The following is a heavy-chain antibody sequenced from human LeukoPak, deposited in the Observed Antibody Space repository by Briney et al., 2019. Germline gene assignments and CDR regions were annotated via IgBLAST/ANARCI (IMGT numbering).Heavy chain of an antibody. CDR3: ARGADILTGYYVRSYDYYFDY. D-gene: IGHD3-9*01. CDR1: GYTFTSYG. Sequence: GASVKVSCKASGYTFTSYGISWVRQAPGQGLEWMGWISAYNGNTNYAQKLQGRVTMTTDTSTSTAYMELRSLRSDDTAVYYCARGADILTGYYVRSYDYYFDYWGQGTLVTVSS. CDR2: ISAYNGNT. V-gene: IGHV1-18*01. J-gene: IGHJ4*02.